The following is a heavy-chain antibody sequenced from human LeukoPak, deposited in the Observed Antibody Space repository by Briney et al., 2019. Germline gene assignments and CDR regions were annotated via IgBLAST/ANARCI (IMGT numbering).Heavy chain of an antibody. J-gene: IGHJ1*01. V-gene: IGHV4-4*07. CDR2: IYSTGST. D-gene: IGHD3-22*01. CDR3: ARGVSYYDSSGYYNEYFQH. Sequence: PSETLSLICTVSGGSISSYHWSWVRQPVGKGLEWIGRIYSTGSTNYNPSLKSRVTMSLDTSKNQFSLKLSSVTAADTAVYYCARGVSYYDSSGYYNEYFQHWGQGTLVTVSS. CDR1: GGSISSYH.